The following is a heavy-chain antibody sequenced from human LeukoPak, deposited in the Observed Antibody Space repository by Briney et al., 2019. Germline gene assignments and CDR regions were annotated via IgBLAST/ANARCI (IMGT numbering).Heavy chain of an antibody. D-gene: IGHD3-10*01. J-gene: IGHJ4*02. V-gene: IGHV3-7*05. CDR1: GFTFSSSW. CDR2: IKQDGTEK. CDR3: AASITMFDY. Sequence: GGSLRLSCAASGFTFSSSWMSWVRQAPGKGLEWVAHIKQDGTEKYYVDSVKGRFTISRDNAKNSLYLQVNSLRAEDTAVYYCAASITMFDYWGQGTLVTVSS.